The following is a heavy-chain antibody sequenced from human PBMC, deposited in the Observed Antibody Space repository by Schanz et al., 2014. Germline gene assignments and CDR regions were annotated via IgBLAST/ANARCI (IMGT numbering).Heavy chain of an antibody. CDR2: ISHDGTT. Sequence: QVQLQQWGAGLLKPSETLSLICVINGGSFSAYHWSWLRQSPGKGPEWIGEISHDGTTNYNPSLKSRVTISGDTSKIQFSLNLTSVTAADTAVYYCASRRRMGISMVRGILKGWFDPWGQGTLXTVSS. CDR3: ASRRRMGISMVRGILKGWFDP. V-gene: IGHV4-34*02. J-gene: IGHJ5*02. D-gene: IGHD3-10*01. CDR1: GGSFSAYH.